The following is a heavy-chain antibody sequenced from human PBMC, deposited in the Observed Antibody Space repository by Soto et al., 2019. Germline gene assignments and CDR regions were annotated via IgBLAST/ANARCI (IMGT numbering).Heavy chain of an antibody. CDR3: ARVALTGYSSMGIDY. J-gene: IGHJ4*02. CDR2: ISAYNGNT. D-gene: IGHD6-13*01. V-gene: IGHV1-18*01. Sequence: ASVKVSCKASGDTFSSYAISWVRQAPGQGLEWLGWISAYNGNTNYAQKLQGRVTMTTDTSTSTAYMELRSLRSDDTAVYYCARVALTGYSSMGIDYWGQGTLVTVSS. CDR1: GDTFSSYA.